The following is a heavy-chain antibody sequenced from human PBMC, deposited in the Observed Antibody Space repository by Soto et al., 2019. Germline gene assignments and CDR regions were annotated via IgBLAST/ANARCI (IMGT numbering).Heavy chain of an antibody. CDR2: ISYDGSNK. CDR3: ARTPSRVLIAVAGILDY. J-gene: IGHJ4*02. V-gene: IGHV3-30-3*01. Sequence: QVQLVESGGGVVQPGRSLRLSCAASGFTFSSYAMHWVRQAPGKGLEWVAVISYDGSNKYYADSVKGRFTISRDNSKNTPYLHMNSLRAEDTAVYYCARTPSRVLIAVAGILDYWGQGTLVTVSS. D-gene: IGHD6-19*01. CDR1: GFTFSSYA.